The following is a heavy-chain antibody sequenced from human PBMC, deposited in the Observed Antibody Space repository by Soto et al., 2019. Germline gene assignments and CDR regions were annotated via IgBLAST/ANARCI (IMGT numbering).Heavy chain of an antibody. Sequence: SETLSLTCTVSGGSIGNYYWSWTRQPPGKRLEWIGYINYSGTTNYNPSLKSRVTISVDTSKNQFSLKLSSVTAADTAVYYCARDYYGDDNYYYYYMDVWGKGTTVTVSS. J-gene: IGHJ6*03. CDR1: GGSIGNYY. D-gene: IGHD4-17*01. V-gene: IGHV4-59*01. CDR2: INYSGTT. CDR3: ARDYYGDDNYYYYYMDV.